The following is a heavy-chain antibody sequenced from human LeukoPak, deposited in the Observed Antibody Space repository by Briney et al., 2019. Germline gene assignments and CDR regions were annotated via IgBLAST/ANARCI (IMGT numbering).Heavy chain of an antibody. CDR2: INPDGSTT. Sequence: GGSLRLSCAASGFTFSSYGMHWVRQDPGKGLVWVSFINPDGSTTNYADSVKGRFTISRDNAKNALYLQMNSLRAEDTAVYYCARYSSGWISYYYMDVWGKGTTVTVSS. CDR3: ARYSSGWISYYYMDV. J-gene: IGHJ6*03. CDR1: GFTFSSYG. V-gene: IGHV3-74*01. D-gene: IGHD6-19*01.